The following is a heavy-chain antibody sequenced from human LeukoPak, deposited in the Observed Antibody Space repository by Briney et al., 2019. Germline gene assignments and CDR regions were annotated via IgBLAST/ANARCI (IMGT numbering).Heavy chain of an antibody. Sequence: SETLSLTCTVSGGSISSSSYYWGWIRQPPGKGLEWIGSIYYSGSTYYNPSLKSRVTISVDTSKNQFSLKLSSVTAADTAVYYCARQESSGYYRPNWFDPWGQGTLATVSS. V-gene: IGHV4-39*01. CDR2: IYYSGST. CDR3: ARQESSGYYRPNWFDP. D-gene: IGHD3-22*01. J-gene: IGHJ5*02. CDR1: GGSISSSSYY.